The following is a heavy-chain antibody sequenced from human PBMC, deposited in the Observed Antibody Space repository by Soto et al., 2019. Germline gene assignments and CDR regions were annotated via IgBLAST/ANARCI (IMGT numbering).Heavy chain of an antibody. D-gene: IGHD3-10*01. J-gene: IGHJ5*02. CDR3: ARDLSLWPSPLNWFDP. CDR2: VNAGNGNT. CDR1: GYTFTSYA. Sequence: ASVKVSCKASGYTFTSYAMHWVRQAPGQRLEWMGWVNAGNGNTKYSQKFQGRVTITRDTSASTAYMELSSLRSEDTAVYYCARDLSLWPSPLNWFDPWGQGTLVTVSS. V-gene: IGHV1-3*01.